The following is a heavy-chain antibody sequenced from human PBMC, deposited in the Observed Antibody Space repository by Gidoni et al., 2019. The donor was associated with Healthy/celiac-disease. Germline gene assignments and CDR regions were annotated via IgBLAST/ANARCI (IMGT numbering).Heavy chain of an antibody. V-gene: IGHV3-33*01. J-gene: IGHJ4*02. CDR1: GFTFSRYG. Sequence: QVQLVESGGGVVQPGRSLRPSCAASGFTFSRYGMHWVRQAPGKGLEWVAVIWYDGSNKYYADSVKGRFTISRDNSKNTLYLQMNSLRAEDTAVYYCARATPGEEFDYWGQGTLVTV. D-gene: IGHD1-26*01. CDR2: IWYDGSNK. CDR3: ARATPGEEFDY.